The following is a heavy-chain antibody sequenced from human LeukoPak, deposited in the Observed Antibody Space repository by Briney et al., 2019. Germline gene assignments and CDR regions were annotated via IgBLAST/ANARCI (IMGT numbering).Heavy chain of an antibody. D-gene: IGHD6-19*01. CDR2: ISYDGSNK. CDR3: AKSFLAVAGVDGY. Sequence: GGSLRLSCAASGFTFSSYGMHWVRQAPGKGLEWVAIISYDGSNKYYADSVKGRFTISRDNSKNTLYLQMNSLRSEDTAVYYCAKSFLAVAGVDGYWGQGTLVTVSS. V-gene: IGHV3-30*18. J-gene: IGHJ4*02. CDR1: GFTFSSYG.